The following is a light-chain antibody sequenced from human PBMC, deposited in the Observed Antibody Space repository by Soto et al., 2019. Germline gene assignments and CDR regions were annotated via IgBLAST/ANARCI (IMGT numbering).Light chain of an antibody. Sequence: QSVLTQPPSASGTPGQRVTISCSGRISNIGSNYVYWYQQVPGTAPKLLIYTNNQRPSGVPDRFSGSKSATSASLAIGGLRSDDEADYYCAAWDDSLSGWVFGGGTKVTVL. CDR1: ISNIGSNY. CDR2: TNN. J-gene: IGLJ3*02. V-gene: IGLV1-47*01. CDR3: AAWDDSLSGWV.